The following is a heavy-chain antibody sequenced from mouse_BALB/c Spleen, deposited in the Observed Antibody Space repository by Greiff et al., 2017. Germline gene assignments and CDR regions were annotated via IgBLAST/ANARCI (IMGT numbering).Heavy chain of an antibody. V-gene: IGHV1-7*01. CDR3: AREELPFDY. J-gene: IGHJ2*01. Sequence: QVQLKQSGAELAKPGASVKMSCKASGYTFTSYWMHWVKQRPGQGLEWIGYINPSTGYTEYNQKFKDKATLTADKSSSTAYMQLSSLTSEDSAVYYCAREELPFDYWGQGTTLTVSS. D-gene: IGHD2-1*01. CDR2: INPSTGYT. CDR1: GYTFTSYW.